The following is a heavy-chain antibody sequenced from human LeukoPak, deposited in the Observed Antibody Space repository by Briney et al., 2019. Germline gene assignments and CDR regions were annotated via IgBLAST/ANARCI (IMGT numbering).Heavy chain of an antibody. J-gene: IGHJ4*02. V-gene: IGHV1-2*02. D-gene: IGHD6-19*01. CDR3: ARDRQWLAHYFDC. CDR1: GYTFTGYY. Sequence: ASVRVSCKASGYTFTGYYMHWVRQAPGQGLEWMGWINPNSGGTNYAQKFQGRVTMTRDTSISTAYMELSRLRSDDTAVYYCARDRQWLAHYFDCWGQGSLVTVSS. CDR2: INPNSGGT.